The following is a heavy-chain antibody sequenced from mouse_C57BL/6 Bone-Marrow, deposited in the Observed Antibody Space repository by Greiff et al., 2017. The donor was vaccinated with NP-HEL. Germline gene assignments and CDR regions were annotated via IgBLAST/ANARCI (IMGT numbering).Heavy chain of an antibody. CDR2: ISNGGGST. CDR1: GFTFSDYY. D-gene: IGHD3-3*01. CDR3: ARRDSYYAMDY. Sequence: EVKLVESGGGLVQPGGSLKLSCAASGFTFSDYYMYWVRQTPEKRLEWVAYISNGGGSTYYLDTVKGRFTISRDNAKNTLYLQMSRLKSEDTAMYYCARRDSYYAMDYWGQGTSVTVSS. J-gene: IGHJ4*01. V-gene: IGHV5-12*01.